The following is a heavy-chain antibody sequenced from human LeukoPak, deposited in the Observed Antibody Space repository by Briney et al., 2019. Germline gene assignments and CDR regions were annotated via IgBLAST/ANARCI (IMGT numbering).Heavy chain of an antibody. Sequence: ASVKVSCKASGYTFTAYYMHWIRQAPGQGLEWMGWINPNSGGTHYVQKFQGKVTMTRDNSISTAYMELNRLTSDDTAVYYCTKSLDSSGYYGEQNWGQGTLVTVSS. D-gene: IGHD3-22*01. V-gene: IGHV1-2*02. CDR1: GYTFTAYY. J-gene: IGHJ4*02. CDR2: INPNSGGT. CDR3: TKSLDSSGYYGEQN.